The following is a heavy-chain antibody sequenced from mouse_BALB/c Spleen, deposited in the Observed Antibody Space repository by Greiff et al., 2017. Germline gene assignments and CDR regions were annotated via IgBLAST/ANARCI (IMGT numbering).Heavy chain of an antibody. V-gene: IGHV5-17*02. Sequence: EVQGVESGGGLVQPGGSRKLSCAASGFTFSSFGMHWVRQAPEKGLEWVAYISSGSSTIYYADTVKGRFTISRDNPKNTLFLQMTSLRSEDTAMYYCARGYYGSSPFDYWGQGTTLTVSS. CDR2: ISSGSSTI. CDR3: ARGYYGSSPFDY. CDR1: GFTFSSFG. D-gene: IGHD1-1*01. J-gene: IGHJ2*01.